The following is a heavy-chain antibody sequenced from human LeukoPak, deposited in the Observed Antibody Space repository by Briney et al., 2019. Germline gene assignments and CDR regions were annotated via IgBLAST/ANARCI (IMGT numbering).Heavy chain of an antibody. Sequence: GGSLRLSCAASGFTFRSYSMNWVRQAPGKGLEWVSSISSSSSYIYYADSVKGRFTISRDNAKNSLYLQMNSLRAEDTAVYYCARAGSSVDTAMVYFDYWGQGTLVTVSS. V-gene: IGHV3-21*01. J-gene: IGHJ4*02. CDR3: ARAGSSVDTAMVYFDY. CDR2: ISSSSSYI. CDR1: GFTFRSYS. D-gene: IGHD5-18*01.